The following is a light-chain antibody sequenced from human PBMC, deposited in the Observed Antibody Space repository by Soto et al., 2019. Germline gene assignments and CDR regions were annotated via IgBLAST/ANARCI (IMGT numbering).Light chain of an antibody. V-gene: IGLV2-14*01. J-gene: IGLJ2*01. CDR3: SSYTSSSTLVV. CDR1: SSDVGTYNY. CDR2: EVS. Sequence: QSALTQPASVSGSPGQSITISCTGTSSDVGTYNYVSWYQQHPGKAPKLLIYEVSHRPSGVSDRFSGSKSGNTASLIISGLQAEDEADYYCSSYTSSSTLVVFGGGTKLTVL.